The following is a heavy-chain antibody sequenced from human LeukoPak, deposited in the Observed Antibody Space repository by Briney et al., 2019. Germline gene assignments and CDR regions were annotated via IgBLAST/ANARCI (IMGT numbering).Heavy chain of an antibody. CDR2: ISSSSYI. D-gene: IGHD6-19*01. CDR3: ARTAVARRYYFDY. V-gene: IGHV3-69-1*01. CDR1: GFTFSDYY. Sequence: PGGSLRLSCAASGFTFSDYYMSWIRQAPGKGLEWVSYISSSSYIYYADSVKGRFTISRDNAKNSLYLQMNSLRAEDTAVYYCARTAVARRYYFDYWGQGTLVTVSS. J-gene: IGHJ4*02.